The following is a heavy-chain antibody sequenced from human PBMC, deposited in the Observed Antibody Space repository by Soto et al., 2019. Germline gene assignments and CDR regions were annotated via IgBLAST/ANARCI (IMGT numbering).Heavy chain of an antibody. V-gene: IGHV1-69*13. D-gene: IGHD3-22*01. CDR1: GGTFSSYA. Sequence: SVKVSCKASGGTFSSYAISWVRQAPGQGLEWMGGIIPIFGTANYAQKFQGRVTITADESTSTAYMELSSLRSEDTAVYYCARDRTAARNFYDSSGYYYYAFDIWGQGTMVTVSS. CDR2: IIPIFGTA. CDR3: ARDRTAARNFYDSSGYYYYAFDI. J-gene: IGHJ3*02.